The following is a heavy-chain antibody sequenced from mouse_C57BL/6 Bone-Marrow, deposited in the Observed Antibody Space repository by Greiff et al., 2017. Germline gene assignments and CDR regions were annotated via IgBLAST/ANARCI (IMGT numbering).Heavy chain of an antibody. Sequence: QVHVKQPGAELARPGASVKLSCKASGYTFPSYGISWVKQRTGQGLEWIGEIYPWSGYTYYNEKFKGKATLTADKSSSTAYMELRSLTSEDSAVYFCARYGNYWYFDVWGTGTTVTVSS. D-gene: IGHD2-1*01. CDR3: ARYGNYWYFDV. CDR2: IYPWSGYT. V-gene: IGHV1-81*01. CDR1: GYTFPSYG. J-gene: IGHJ1*03.